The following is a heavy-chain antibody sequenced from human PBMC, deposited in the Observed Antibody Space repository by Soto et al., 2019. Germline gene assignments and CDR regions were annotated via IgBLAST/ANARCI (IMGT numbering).Heavy chain of an antibody. J-gene: IGHJ4*02. D-gene: IGHD6-19*01. CDR3: ASSIHSSGWYYY. CDR2: ISVSGDTT. Sequence: GGSLRLSCAASGFTFNSYAMSWVRQAPGKGLEWVSAISVSGDTTYYADSVKGRFTISRDNAKNTLYLQMSTLRAEDTAVYYCASSIHSSGWYYYWGQGTLVTVSS. V-gene: IGHV3-23*01. CDR1: GFTFNSYA.